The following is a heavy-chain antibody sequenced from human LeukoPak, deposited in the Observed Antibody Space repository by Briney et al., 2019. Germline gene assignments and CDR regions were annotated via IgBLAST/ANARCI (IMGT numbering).Heavy chain of an antibody. CDR2: ISPSGGST. V-gene: IGHV1-46*01. J-gene: IGHJ4*02. CDR1: GYTFTSYY. Sequence: ASVTVSCKASGYTFTSYYIHWVRQAPGQGLEWMGVISPSGGSTSYAQKFQGRVTMTRDTSTSTVYMELSSLRSEDTAVYFCARAGSVWWLSSWGQGTLVTVSS. CDR3: ARAGSVWWLSS. D-gene: IGHD5-12*01.